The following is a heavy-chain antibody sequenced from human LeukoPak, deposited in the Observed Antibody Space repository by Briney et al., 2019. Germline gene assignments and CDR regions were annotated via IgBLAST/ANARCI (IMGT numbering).Heavy chain of an antibody. CDR2: IKGDGTST. CDR1: GFTFSTHW. J-gene: IGHJ4*02. CDR3: ARDGLAAAADY. D-gene: IGHD6-13*01. Sequence: GGSLRLSCAASGFTFSTHWMRWVRQAPGKGLVWVSHIKGDGTSTNYADSVKGRFTISRDNAKNTLFLQMNSLRAEDTAVYYCARDGLAAAADYWGQGTLVTVSS. V-gene: IGHV3-74*01.